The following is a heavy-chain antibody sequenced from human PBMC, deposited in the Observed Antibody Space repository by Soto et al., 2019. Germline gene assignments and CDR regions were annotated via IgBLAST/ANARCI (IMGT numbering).Heavy chain of an antibody. CDR3: AREVGYYYGSASSIGGTFVY. Sequence: ASVKVSCKASGYTFTSYYMHWVRQAPGQGLEWMGIINPSGGSTSYAQKFQGRVTMTRDTSTSTVYMELSSLRSEDTAVYYCAREVGYYYGSASSIGGTFVYWGQGPLVTVSS. V-gene: IGHV1-46*01. D-gene: IGHD3-10*01. CDR2: INPSGGST. CDR1: GYTFTSYY. J-gene: IGHJ4*02.